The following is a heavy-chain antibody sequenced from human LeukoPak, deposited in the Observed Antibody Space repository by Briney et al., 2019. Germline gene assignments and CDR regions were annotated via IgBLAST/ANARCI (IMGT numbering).Heavy chain of an antibody. CDR2: ISSGSSYI. D-gene: IGHD3-10*01. CDR3: ARDKSLADY. J-gene: IGHJ4*02. CDR1: GFTFSSYG. V-gene: IGHV3-21*01. Sequence: GGTLRLSCAASGFTFSSYGMSWVRQAPGKGLEWVSSISSGSSYIYYADSVKGRFTISRDNAKNSLYLQMNSLRAEDTAVYYCARDKSLADYWGQGTLVTVSS.